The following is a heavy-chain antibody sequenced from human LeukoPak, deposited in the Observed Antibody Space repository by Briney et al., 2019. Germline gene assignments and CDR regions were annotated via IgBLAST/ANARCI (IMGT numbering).Heavy chain of an antibody. V-gene: IGHV4-59*01. CDR1: GGSISSYY. CDR2: IYYSGST. Sequence: SETLSLTCTVSGGSISSYYWSWIRQPPGKGLEWIGYIYYSGSTNYNPSLKSRVTISLDTSKNQFSLKLSSVTAADTAVYYCARGGLRGYSYGQRFDYWGQGILVTVSS. CDR3: ARGGLRGYSYGQRFDY. D-gene: IGHD5-18*01. J-gene: IGHJ4*02.